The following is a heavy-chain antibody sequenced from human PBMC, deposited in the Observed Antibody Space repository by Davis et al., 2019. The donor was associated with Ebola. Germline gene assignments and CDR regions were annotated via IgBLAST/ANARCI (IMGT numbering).Heavy chain of an antibody. J-gene: IGHJ3*02. CDR2: IFSDGTT. Sequence: GESLKISCAASGITVSDNYMSWVRQAPGQGPEWVSVIFSDGTTYYGDSVKGRFTISRDNSKNTLYLQMNGLRVEDTAIYYCAKDTSNIWFDIWGQGTMVTVSS. CDR3: AKDTSNIWFDI. D-gene: IGHD1-26*01. V-gene: IGHV3-53*01. CDR1: GITVSDNY.